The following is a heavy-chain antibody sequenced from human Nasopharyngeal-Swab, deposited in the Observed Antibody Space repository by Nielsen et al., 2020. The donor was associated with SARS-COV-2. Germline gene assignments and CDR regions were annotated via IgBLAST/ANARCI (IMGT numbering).Heavy chain of an antibody. CDR1: GFTFDDYA. J-gene: IGHJ4*02. Sequence: SLKISCAASGFTFDDYAMHWVRQAPGKGLEWVSGISWNSGRIGYADSVKGRFTISRDNAKNSLYLQMNSLRAEDTALYYCAKGGNYYDSSGHIDYWGQGTLVTVSS. CDR3: AKGGNYYDSSGHIDY. D-gene: IGHD3-22*01. CDR2: ISWNSGRI. V-gene: IGHV3-9*01.